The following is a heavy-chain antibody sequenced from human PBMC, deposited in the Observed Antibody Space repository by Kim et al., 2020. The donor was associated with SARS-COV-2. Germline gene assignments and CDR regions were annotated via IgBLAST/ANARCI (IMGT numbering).Heavy chain of an antibody. J-gene: IGHJ5*02. V-gene: IGHV4-34*01. CDR1: GGSFSGYY. D-gene: IGHD3-9*01. CDR2: INHSGST. CDR3: ARSGRDDILTGYYEHNWFDP. Sequence: SETLSLTCAVYGGSFSGYYWSWIRQPPGKGLEWIGEINHSGSTNYNPSLKSRVTISVDTSKNQFSLELSSVTAADTAVYYCARSGRDDILTGYYEHNWFDPWGQGTLVTVSS.